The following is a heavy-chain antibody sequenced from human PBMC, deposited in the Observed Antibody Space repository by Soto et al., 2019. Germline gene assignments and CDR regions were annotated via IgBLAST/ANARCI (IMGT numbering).Heavy chain of an antibody. CDR2: IHYSGSV. CDR3: AREDDGGDRDYYGLDV. D-gene: IGHD2-21*02. J-gene: IGHJ6*02. V-gene: IGHV4-30-4*01. Sequence: QVQLQESGPGLVRPSQTLSLTYTVSGGSISYDHYHWTWIRQPPGKGLEWIGYIHYSGSVFYNPSLQSRLSMSVDTSKNLFSLKLSSVTAADTAVYFCAREDDGGDRDYYGLDVWGQGTTVTVSS. CDR1: GGSISYDHYH.